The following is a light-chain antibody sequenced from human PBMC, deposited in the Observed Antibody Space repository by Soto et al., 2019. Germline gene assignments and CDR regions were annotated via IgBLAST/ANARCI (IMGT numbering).Light chain of an antibody. V-gene: IGKV3-11*01. J-gene: IGKJ1*01. CDR2: GAS. CDR1: QSVSNY. Sequence: ENVLTLCLASLPSPPGERATLSCRASQSVSNYLAWYQQKPGQAPRLLIYGASSRATGIPDRFSGRGFGTDFTLTIIKLEPYDFSVYYCQHSGDFRWTFGQGTKVDIK. CDR3: QHSGDFRWT.